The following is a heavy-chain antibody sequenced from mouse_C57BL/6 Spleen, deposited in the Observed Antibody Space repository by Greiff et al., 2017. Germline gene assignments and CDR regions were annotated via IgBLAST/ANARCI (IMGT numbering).Heavy chain of an antibody. CDR1: GFSLTSYG. CDR2: IWSDGST. V-gene: IGHV2-6-1*01. J-gene: IGHJ4*01. CDR3: ARHNDYDGYAMDY. D-gene: IGHD2-4*01. Sequence: VKLVESGPGLVAPSQSLSITCTVSGFSLTSYGVHWVRQPPGKGLEWLVVIWSDGSTTYNSALKSRLSISKDNSKSQVFLKMNSLQTDDTAMYYCARHNDYDGYAMDYWGQGTSVTVSS.